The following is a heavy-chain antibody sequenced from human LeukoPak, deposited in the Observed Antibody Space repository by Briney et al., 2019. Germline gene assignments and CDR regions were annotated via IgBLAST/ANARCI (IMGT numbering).Heavy chain of an antibody. D-gene: IGHD6-13*01. CDR3: AREGVIAAAGSLLF. CDR2: IYSGGST. Sequence: PGGSLRLSCAASGFTVSSNYMSWVRQAPGKGLEWVSVIYSGGSTYYADSVKGRFTISRDNSKNTLYLQMNSLRAEDTAVYFCAREGVIAAAGSLLFWGQGALVTVSS. V-gene: IGHV3-53*01. CDR1: GFTVSSNY. J-gene: IGHJ4*02.